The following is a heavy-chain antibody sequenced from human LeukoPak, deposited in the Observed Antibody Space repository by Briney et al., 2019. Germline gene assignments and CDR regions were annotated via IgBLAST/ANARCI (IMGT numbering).Heavy chain of an antibody. V-gene: IGHV1-24*01. D-gene: IGHD1-26*01. J-gene: IGHJ4*02. CDR1: GYTLTELS. Sequence: GASVKVSCKVSGYTLTELSMHWVRQAPGKGLEWMGGFDPEDGETIYAQKFQGRVTMTEDTSTDTAYMELRSLRSDDTAVYYCARDLRTFSRVGGDTSYWGQGTLVTVSS. CDR3: ARDLRTFSRVGGDTSY. CDR2: FDPEDGET.